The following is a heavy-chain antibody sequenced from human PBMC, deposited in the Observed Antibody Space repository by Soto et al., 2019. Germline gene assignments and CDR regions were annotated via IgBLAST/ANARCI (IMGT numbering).Heavy chain of an antibody. CDR1: GGSISSYY. V-gene: IGHV4-59*08. D-gene: IGHD1-26*01. CDR2: IYYSGST. Sequence: QVQLQESGPGLVKPSETLSLTCTVSGGSISSYYWSWIRQPPGKGLEWIGYIYYSGSTNYNPSLKNRVTISVDTSKNQFSLKRSSVTAADTAVYYCARRWGYAFDIWGQGTMVTVSS. CDR3: ARRWGYAFDI. J-gene: IGHJ3*02.